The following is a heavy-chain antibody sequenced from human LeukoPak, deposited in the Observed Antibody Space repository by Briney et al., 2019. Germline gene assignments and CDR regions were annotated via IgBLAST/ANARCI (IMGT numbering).Heavy chain of an antibody. J-gene: IGHJ4*02. Sequence: SETLSLTCTVSGGSISSYYWSWIRQPAVKGLEWIGRIYTSGSTNYNPSLKSRVTMSVDTSKNQFSLKLSSVTAADTAVYYCARDTAYCGGDCYYDYFDYWGQGTLVTVSS. CDR1: GGSISSYY. CDR3: ARDTAYCGGDCYYDYFDY. V-gene: IGHV4-4*07. CDR2: IYTSGST. D-gene: IGHD2-21*02.